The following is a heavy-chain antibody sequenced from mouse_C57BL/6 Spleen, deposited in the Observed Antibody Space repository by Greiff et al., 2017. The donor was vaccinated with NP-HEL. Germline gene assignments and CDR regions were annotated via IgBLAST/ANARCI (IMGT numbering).Heavy chain of an antibody. J-gene: IGHJ2*01. CDR2: IYPGSGST. Sequence: VKLQQPGAELVKPGASVKMSCKASGYTFTSYWITWVKPRPGQGLAWIGDIYPGSGSTNYTEKFKSKATLTVDTSSSTAYMQLSSLTSEDSAVYYCARETVSYFDYWGQGTTLTVSS. V-gene: IGHV1-55*01. CDR3: ARETVSYFDY. CDR1: GYTFTSYW.